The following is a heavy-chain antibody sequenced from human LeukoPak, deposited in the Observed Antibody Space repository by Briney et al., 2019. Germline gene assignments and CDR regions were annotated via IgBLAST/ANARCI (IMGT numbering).Heavy chain of an antibody. Sequence: PGRSLRLSCAASEFTFSSYCMHWVRQAPGKGLEWVAVISYDGSNKYYADSVKGRFTISRDNSKNTLYLQMNSLRAEDTAVYYCARSGVPAAMFDYYYYGMDVWGKGTTVTVSS. CDR2: ISYDGSNK. J-gene: IGHJ6*04. V-gene: IGHV3-30*03. CDR3: ARSGVPAAMFDYYYYGMDV. CDR1: EFTFSSYC. D-gene: IGHD2-2*01.